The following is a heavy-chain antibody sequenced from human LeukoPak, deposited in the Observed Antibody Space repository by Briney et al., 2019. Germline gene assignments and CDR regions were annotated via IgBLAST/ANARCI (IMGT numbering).Heavy chain of an antibody. D-gene: IGHD6-19*01. Sequence: VKPSETLSLTCTVSGGSISSNYWSWIRQPPGKGLECIGYIYYSGSTNYNPSLKSRVTISVDTSKNQFALKLSSVTAVDTAVYYCARVTRYSSGWYPFDYWGQGTLVTVSS. CDR3: ARVTRYSSGWYPFDY. J-gene: IGHJ4*02. CDR1: GGSISSNY. V-gene: IGHV4-59*01. CDR2: IYYSGST.